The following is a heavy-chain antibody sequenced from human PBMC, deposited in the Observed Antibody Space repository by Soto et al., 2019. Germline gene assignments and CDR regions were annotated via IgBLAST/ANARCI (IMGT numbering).Heavy chain of an antibody. D-gene: IGHD5-12*01. J-gene: IGHJ4*02. CDR1: GGSFRGYY. Sequence: QVQLQQWGAGLLKPSETLSLTCAVYGGSFRGYYWRWIRQPPGKGLEWIGEINHSGSTNYNPSLKSRVTISLATSNNQFSLKLSSVTAAHTAVYYCARGLRLRSSLDSWGPGTLVTVSS. CDR3: ARGLRLRSSLDS. V-gene: IGHV4-34*01. CDR2: INHSGST.